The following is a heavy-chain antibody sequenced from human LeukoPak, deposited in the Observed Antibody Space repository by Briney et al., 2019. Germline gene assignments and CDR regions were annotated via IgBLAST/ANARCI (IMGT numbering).Heavy chain of an antibody. V-gene: IGHV3-64*01. CDR1: GFTFSSYG. D-gene: IGHD5-12*01. CDR3: ARDKYSGSDSPFDH. CDR2: ISSDGITT. J-gene: IGHJ4*02. Sequence: GGSLRLSCAASGFTFSSYGMHWVRQAPGKGLEYVSAISSDGITTYYANSVKGRFTISRDNSKNTLYLQMGSLSAEDMAVYYCARDKYSGSDSPFDHWGQGTLVTVSS.